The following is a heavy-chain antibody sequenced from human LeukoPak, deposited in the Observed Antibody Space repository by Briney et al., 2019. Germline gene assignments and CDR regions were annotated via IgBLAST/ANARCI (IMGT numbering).Heavy chain of an antibody. V-gene: IGHV4-4*07. J-gene: IGHJ4*02. CDR3: ARDRTAERFES. Sequence: KPSETLSLTCTVSGGSISSYYWSWIRQPAGKGLEWIGRIYSSGTTSYNPSLKSRVTISTDTSKNQFYLNLRSVAAADTAVYFCARDRTAERFESWGQGTLVTVSS. D-gene: IGHD1-1*01. CDR2: IYSSGTT. CDR1: GGSISSYY.